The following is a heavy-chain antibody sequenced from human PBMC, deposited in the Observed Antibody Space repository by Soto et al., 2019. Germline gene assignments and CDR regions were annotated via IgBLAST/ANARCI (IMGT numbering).Heavy chain of an antibody. D-gene: IGHD4-17*01. CDR3: ARDNPTVTPV. CDR2: IYYSGST. Sequence: SETLSLTCTVSGGSISSFYWSWISQHPGKGLEWIGYIYYSGSTYYNPSLKSRVTISVDTSKNQFSLKLSSVTAADTAVYYCARDNPTVTPVWGQGTLVTVSS. CDR1: GGSISSFY. V-gene: IGHV4-59*06. J-gene: IGHJ4*02.